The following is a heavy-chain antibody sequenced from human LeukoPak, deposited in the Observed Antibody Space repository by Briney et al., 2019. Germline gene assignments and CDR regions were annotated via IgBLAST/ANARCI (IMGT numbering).Heavy chain of an antibody. CDR2: IWFDGSNK. V-gene: IGHV3-33*01. CDR3: ARASGCYDY. CDR1: GFSFSTYG. D-gene: IGHD6-19*01. J-gene: IGHJ4*02. Sequence: GSSLRLSCAASGFSFSTYGVHWVRQAPGKGLEWVAVIWFDGSNKYYADSVKGRFTISRDNSKNTLYLQMNSLRADDTAVYYCARASGCYDYWGRGTLVTVSS.